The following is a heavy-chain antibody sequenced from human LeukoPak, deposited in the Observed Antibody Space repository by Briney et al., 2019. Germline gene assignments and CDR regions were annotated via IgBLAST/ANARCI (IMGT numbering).Heavy chain of an antibody. CDR2: IKQDGSDK. CDR1: GFTFTKYW. V-gene: IGHV3-7*01. CDR3: ATHSSSWSHDAFDI. Sequence: GGSLRLSCAASGFTFTKYWMTWVRQAPGKGLEWVGNIKQDGSDKNYMDSVKGRFTISRDNAKNSLYLQMNSLRAEDTAVYYCATHSSSWSHDAFDIWGQGTMVTVSS. D-gene: IGHD6-13*01. J-gene: IGHJ3*02.